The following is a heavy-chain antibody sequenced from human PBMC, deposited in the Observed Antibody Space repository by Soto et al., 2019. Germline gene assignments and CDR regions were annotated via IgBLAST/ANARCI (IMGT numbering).Heavy chain of an antibody. V-gene: IGHV1-2*04. CDR3: ARELAVAGPTYYYYGMDV. CDR1: GYTFTGYY. D-gene: IGHD6-19*01. Sequence: QVQLVQSGAEVKKPGASVKVSCKASGYTFTGYYMHWVRQAPGQGLEWMGWINPNSGGTNYEQKFQGWVTMIRDTSISTAYMELRRLRSDDTAVYYCARELAVAGPTYYYYGMDVWGQGTTVTVSS. J-gene: IGHJ6*02. CDR2: INPNSGGT.